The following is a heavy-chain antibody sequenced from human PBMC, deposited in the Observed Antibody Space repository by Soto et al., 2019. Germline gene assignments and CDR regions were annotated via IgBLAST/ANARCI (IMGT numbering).Heavy chain of an antibody. V-gene: IGHV5-51*01. D-gene: IGHD3-22*01. CDR3: ASLAYSDRNVASDY. CDR1: GYPFTNYW. J-gene: IGHJ4*02. CDR2: IYPGNSDT. Sequence: RVDSLKISCYGSGYPFTNYWIGWVRQMTGKGLEWMGIIYPGNSDTKYSPSFQGQVPISADKSINTAYPQWSSLKASDTAMYFCASLAYSDRNVASDYWAQGPLPTVSS.